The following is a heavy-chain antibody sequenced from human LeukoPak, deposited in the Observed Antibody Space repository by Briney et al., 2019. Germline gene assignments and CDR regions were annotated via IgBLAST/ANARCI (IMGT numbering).Heavy chain of an antibody. CDR1: GVAIRSYY. V-gene: IGHV4-4*07. J-gene: IGHJ4*02. Sequence: PSETLSLTCTVSGVAIRSYYSGWIPHPPGKGLEWIGRIYTSGSTNYNPPLKSRVTISVDTSKNQSSLKLSSVTAADTAVYYRARSSLDHRDNFDYWGQGTLVTVSS. CDR2: IYTSGST. CDR3: ARSSLDHRDNFDY.